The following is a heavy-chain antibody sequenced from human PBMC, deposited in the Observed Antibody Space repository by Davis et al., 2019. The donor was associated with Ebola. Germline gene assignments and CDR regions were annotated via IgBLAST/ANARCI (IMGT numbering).Heavy chain of an antibody. J-gene: IGHJ3*02. CDR2: LGTSADT. D-gene: IGHD1-26*01. CDR1: GFIFRSYV. V-gene: IGHV3-23*01. CDR3: AKDTSNIWFEI. Sequence: GESLKISCAASGFIFRSYVMSWVRQAPGKGLEWVSTLGTSADTYYADSVKGRFTISRDNSRNTLYLQMNGLRVEDTAIYYCAKDTSNIWFEIWGQGTVVTVSS.